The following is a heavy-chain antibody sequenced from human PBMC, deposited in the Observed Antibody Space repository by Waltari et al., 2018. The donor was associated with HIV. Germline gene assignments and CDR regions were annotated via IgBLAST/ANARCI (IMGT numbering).Heavy chain of an antibody. J-gene: IGHJ4*02. D-gene: IGHD3-16*01. Sequence: EVLLVESGGGLGKPGGSLRLSCAASGFTFSDAWMSWVRQAPGKGLEWVGRIKSNTDGGTTDYAAPVKGRFTISRDDPKTTLDLEMNSLKTEDTAVYYCTTVGGGTRDYWGQGTLITVSS. V-gene: IGHV3-15*01. CDR2: IKSNTDGGTT. CDR1: GFTFSDAW. CDR3: TTVGGGTRDY.